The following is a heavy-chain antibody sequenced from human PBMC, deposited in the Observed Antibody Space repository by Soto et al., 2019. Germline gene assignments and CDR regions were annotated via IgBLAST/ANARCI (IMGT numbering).Heavy chain of an antibody. CDR2: ISYDGSNK. Sequence: QVQLVESGGGVVQPGRSLRLSCAASGFTFSSYAMHWVRQAPGKGLEWVAVISYDGSNKYYADSVKGRFTISRDNSKNTLYLQMNSLIAEDTAVYYCARDIAAAGDNWFDPWGQGTLVTVSS. J-gene: IGHJ5*02. V-gene: IGHV3-30-3*01. D-gene: IGHD6-13*01. CDR1: GFTFSSYA. CDR3: ARDIAAAGDNWFDP.